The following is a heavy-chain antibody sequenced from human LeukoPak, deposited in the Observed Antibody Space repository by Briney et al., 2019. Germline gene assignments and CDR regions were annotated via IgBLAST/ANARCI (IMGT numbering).Heavy chain of an antibody. V-gene: IGHV4-59*01. CDR2: IYYSGST. J-gene: IGHJ4*02. D-gene: IGHD3-3*01. CDR3: ARGITTFGVVLYFDY. CDR1: GGSISSYY. Sequence: SETLSLTCTVSGGSISSYYWSWIRQPPGKGLEWIGYIYYSGSTNYNPSLKSRVTISVDTSKNQFSLKLSSVTAADTAVHYCARGITTFGVVLYFDYWGQGTLVTVSS.